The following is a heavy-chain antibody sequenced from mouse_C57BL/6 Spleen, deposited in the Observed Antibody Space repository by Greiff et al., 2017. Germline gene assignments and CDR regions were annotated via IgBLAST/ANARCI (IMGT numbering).Heavy chain of an antibody. Sequence: QVTLKESGPGILQPSQTLSLTCSFSGFSLSTFGMGVGWIRQPSGKGLEWLAHIWWDDDKYYNPALTSRLTISKDTSKNQVFLKIANVDTADTATYYCARIAGYYGSRPAWFAYWGQGTLVTVSA. CDR2: IWWDDDK. D-gene: IGHD1-1*01. J-gene: IGHJ3*01. CDR1: GFSLSTFGMG. V-gene: IGHV8-8*01. CDR3: ARIAGYYGSRPAWFAY.